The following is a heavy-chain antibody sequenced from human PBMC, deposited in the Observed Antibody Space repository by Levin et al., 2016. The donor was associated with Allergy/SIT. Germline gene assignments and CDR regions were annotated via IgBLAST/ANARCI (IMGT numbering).Heavy chain of an antibody. J-gene: IGHJ6*03. CDR1: GYSFTGYW. D-gene: IGHD6-6*01. Sequence: GESLKISCKGSGYSFTGYWIGWVRQMPGKGLEWMGIIYPGDSDTRYSPSFQGQVTISADKSISTAYLQWSSLKASDTAMYYCARQALARPFYYYYMDVWGKGTTVTVSS. CDR2: IYPGDSDT. V-gene: IGHV5-51*01. CDR3: ARQALARPFYYYYMDV.